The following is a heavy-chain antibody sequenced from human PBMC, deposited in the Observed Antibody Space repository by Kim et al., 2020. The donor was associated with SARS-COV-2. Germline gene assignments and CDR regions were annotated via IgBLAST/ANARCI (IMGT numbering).Heavy chain of an antibody. CDR3: ARDRTMQVVTKVLQR. J-gene: IGHJ6*04. V-gene: IGHV3-33*07. Sequence: GGSLRLSCVVAGFTFSNYGMYWVRQAPGKGLEWVAIVWYNGYNQYYADSVKGRFTISRDNSKNTLYLQMNSLRAEDTAVYYCARDRTMQVVTKVLQRWGKGTKVTVSS. CDR2: VWYNGYNQ. D-gene: IGHD3-10*01. CDR1: GFTFSNYG.